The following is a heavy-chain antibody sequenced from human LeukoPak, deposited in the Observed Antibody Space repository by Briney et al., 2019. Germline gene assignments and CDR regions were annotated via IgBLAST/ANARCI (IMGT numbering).Heavy chain of an antibody. CDR2: INQDGSQK. Sequence: GGSVRLSCAASGFTFSNYWMSWVRQAPGKGLEWVALINQDGSQKKYVDSLEGRFSLSRDNAKNSLYLQMNSLSAEDTAIYYCARAGDYYFHYWGQGTLVTVSS. J-gene: IGHJ4*02. V-gene: IGHV3-7*01. CDR3: ARAGDYYFHY. CDR1: GFTFSNYW. D-gene: IGHD4-17*01.